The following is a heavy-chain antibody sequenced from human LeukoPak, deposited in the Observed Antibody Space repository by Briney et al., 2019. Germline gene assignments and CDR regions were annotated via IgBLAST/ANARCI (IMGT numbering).Heavy chain of an antibody. D-gene: IGHD1-26*01. J-gene: IGHJ6*03. CDR1: GGSISSYY. CDR3: ARAPFFYSGSLYYMDV. Sequence: PSETLSLTCTVSGGSISSYYWSWIRQPPGKGLEWIGYIYYSGSTNYNPSLKSRVTISVDTSKNQFSLKLSSVTAADTAVYYCARAPFFYSGSLYYMDVWGKGTTVTVSS. V-gene: IGHV4-59*01. CDR2: IYYSGST.